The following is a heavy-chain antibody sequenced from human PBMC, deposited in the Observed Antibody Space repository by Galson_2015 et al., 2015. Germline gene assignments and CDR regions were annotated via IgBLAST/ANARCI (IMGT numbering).Heavy chain of an antibody. CDR2: IIPIFGTA. J-gene: IGHJ3*02. Sequence: VKVSCKASGGTFSSYAISWVRQAPGQGLEWMGGIIPIFGTANYAQKFQGRVTITADESTSTAYMELSSLRSEDTAVYYCARDWDFWSGYYAFDIWGQGTMVTVSS. V-gene: IGHV1-69*13. D-gene: IGHD3-3*01. CDR3: ARDWDFWSGYYAFDI. CDR1: GGTFSSYA.